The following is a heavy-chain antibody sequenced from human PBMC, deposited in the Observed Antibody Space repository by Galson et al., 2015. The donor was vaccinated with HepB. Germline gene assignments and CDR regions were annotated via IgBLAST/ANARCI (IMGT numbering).Heavy chain of an antibody. V-gene: IGHV1-69*13. D-gene: IGHD3-9*01. CDR3: ARAFHDILTGYYRPNYYGTDV. J-gene: IGHJ6*02. Sequence: SVKVSCKASGGTFSSYAINWVRQAPGQGLEWMGGIIPIFHTAIYAQKFQGRVTITADEPTSTACMELSSLSSEDTAVYYCARAFHDILTGYYRPNYYGTDVWGQGTTVTVSS. CDR1: GGTFSSYA. CDR2: IIPIFHTA.